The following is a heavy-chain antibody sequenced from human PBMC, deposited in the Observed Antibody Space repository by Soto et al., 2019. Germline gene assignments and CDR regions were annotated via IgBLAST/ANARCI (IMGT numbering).Heavy chain of an antibody. CDR3: ARHLYDSSGYYYRQGGDYYYYGLDV. V-gene: IGHV1-2*02. CDR2: INPNSGGT. D-gene: IGHD3-22*01. CDR1: GYTFTGYY. Sequence: ASVKVSCKASGYTFTGYYMHWVRQAPGQGLEWMGWINPNSGGTNYAQKFQGRVTMTRDTSISTAYMELSRLRSDDTAVYYCARHLYDSSGYYYRQGGDYYYYGLDVWGPGTTVTVSS. J-gene: IGHJ6*02.